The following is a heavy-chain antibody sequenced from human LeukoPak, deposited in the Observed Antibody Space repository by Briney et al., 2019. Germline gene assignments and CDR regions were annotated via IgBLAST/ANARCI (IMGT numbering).Heavy chain of an antibody. J-gene: IGHJ3*02. CDR3: ARGDIVVVGAFDI. D-gene: IGHD2-15*01. CDR1: GYTFTSYY. V-gene: IGHV1-46*01. CDR2: INPSGGST. Sequence: VASVKVSCKASGYTFTSYYMHWVQQAPGQGLEWMGIINPSGGSTSYAQKFQGRVTMTRDTSTSTVYMELSRLRSEDTSVYYCARGDIVVVGAFDIWGQGTMVTVSS.